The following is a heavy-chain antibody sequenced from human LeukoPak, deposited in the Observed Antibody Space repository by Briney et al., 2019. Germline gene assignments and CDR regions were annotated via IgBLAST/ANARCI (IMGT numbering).Heavy chain of an antibody. CDR3: ASSIAARPTYYYMDV. CDR1: GFTFSSYW. Sequence: GGSLRLSCAASGFTFSSYWMSWVRQAPGKGLEWVANIKQDGSEKYYVDSVKGRFTISRDNAKNSLYLQMNSLRAEDTAVYYCASSIAARPTYYYMDVWGKGTTVTVSS. CDR2: IKQDGSEK. V-gene: IGHV3-7*01. D-gene: IGHD6-6*01. J-gene: IGHJ6*03.